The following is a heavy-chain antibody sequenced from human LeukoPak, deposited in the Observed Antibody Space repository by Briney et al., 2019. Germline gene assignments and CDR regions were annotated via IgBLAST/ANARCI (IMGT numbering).Heavy chain of an antibody. D-gene: IGHD1-26*01. J-gene: IGHJ5*02. V-gene: IGHV4-59*08. CDR2: IYYSGST. Sequence: SETLSLTCTVSGGSISSYYWSWIRQPPGKGLEWIGYIYYSGSTNYNPSLKSRVTISVDTSKNQFSLKLSSVTAADTAVYYCARQKKWGALNWFDPWGQGTLVTVSS. CDR1: GGSISSYY. CDR3: ARQKKWGALNWFDP.